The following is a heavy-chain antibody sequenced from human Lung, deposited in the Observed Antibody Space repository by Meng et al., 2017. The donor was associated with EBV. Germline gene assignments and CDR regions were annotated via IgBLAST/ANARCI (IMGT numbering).Heavy chain of an antibody. J-gene: IGHJ4*02. V-gene: IGHV3-73*02. CDR3: TSRSF. CDR1: GFTFSASA. CDR2: IRSKANNYAK. Sequence: EVQLVESXGVLVQPGGSLNLSCSASGFTFSASAMRWVRQASGKGLEWVGRIRSKANNYAKAFGASVEGRFTISRDDSNNTAYLQMNSLKTEDTAVYYCTSRSFWGQGILVTVSS.